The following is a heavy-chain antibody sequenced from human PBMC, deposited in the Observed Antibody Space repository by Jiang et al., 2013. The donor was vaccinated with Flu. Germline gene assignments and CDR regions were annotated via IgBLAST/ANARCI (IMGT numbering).Heavy chain of an antibody. CDR1: GGSISSSSYY. Sequence: GPGLVKPSETLSLTCTVSGGSISSSSYYWGWIRQPPGKGLEWIGSIYYSGSTYYNPSLKSRVTISVDTSKNQFSLKLSSVTVADTAVYYCARQIYDSGRTRPSSLWLSPPSIPNLKWVDYWAQGTLVTVSS. CDR3: ARQIYDSGRTRPSSLWLSPPSIPNLKWVDY. J-gene: IGHJ4*02. CDR2: IYYSGST. D-gene: IGHD3-10*01. V-gene: IGHV4-39*01.